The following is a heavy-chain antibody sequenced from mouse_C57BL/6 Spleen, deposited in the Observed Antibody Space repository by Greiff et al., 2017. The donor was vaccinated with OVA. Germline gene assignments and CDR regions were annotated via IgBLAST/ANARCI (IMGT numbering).Heavy chain of an antibody. V-gene: IGHV3-6*01. CDR1: GYSITSGYY. Sequence: DVKLQESGPGLVKPSQSLSLTCSVTGYSITSGYYWNWIRQFPGNKLEWMGYISYDGSNNYNPSLKNRISITRDTSKNQFFLKLNSVTTEDTATYYCARDKEYWGQGTTLTGSS. J-gene: IGHJ2*01. CDR2: ISYDGSN. CDR3: ARDKEY.